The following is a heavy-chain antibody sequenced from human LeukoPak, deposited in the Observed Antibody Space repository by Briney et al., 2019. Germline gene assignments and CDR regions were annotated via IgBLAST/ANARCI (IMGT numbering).Heavy chain of an antibody. CDR3: ARGSHSYGYRPFDY. D-gene: IGHD5-18*01. Sequence: SETLSLTCAVYGGSFSGYYWSWIRQPPGKGLEWIGEINHSGSTNYNPSLKSRVTISVDTSKNQLSLKLSSVTAADTAVYYCARGSHSYGYRPFDYWGQGTLVTVSS. CDR2: INHSGST. CDR1: GGSFSGYY. J-gene: IGHJ4*02. V-gene: IGHV4-34*01.